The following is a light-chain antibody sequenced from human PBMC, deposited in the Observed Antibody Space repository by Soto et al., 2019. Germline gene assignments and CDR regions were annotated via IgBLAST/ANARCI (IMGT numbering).Light chain of an antibody. Sequence: QSVLTQPASVSGSPGQSTTISCTGTSSDIGGYNYVSWYQQLPGEAPKLIIYDVSDWPSGVSTRFSGSKSGNTASLTISGLQAEDEGDYYCSSFTSRHTYVFGTGTKLTVL. CDR1: SSDIGGYNY. J-gene: IGLJ1*01. CDR2: DVS. CDR3: SSFTSRHTYV. V-gene: IGLV2-14*01.